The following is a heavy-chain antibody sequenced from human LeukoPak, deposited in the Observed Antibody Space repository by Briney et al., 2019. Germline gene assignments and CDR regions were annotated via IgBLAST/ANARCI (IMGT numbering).Heavy chain of an antibody. CDR3: ARDLNWETY. Sequence: PGGSLRPSCAASGFTSSAIHWVRQSPGKGLEWLAIISFDGAYRYYADSVKGRFTISRDISKNTFYLQMSSLTADDAALYYCARDLNWETYWGQGTLVTVSS. CDR2: ISFDGAYR. J-gene: IGHJ4*02. CDR1: GFTSSA. D-gene: IGHD1-1*01. V-gene: IGHV3-30*04.